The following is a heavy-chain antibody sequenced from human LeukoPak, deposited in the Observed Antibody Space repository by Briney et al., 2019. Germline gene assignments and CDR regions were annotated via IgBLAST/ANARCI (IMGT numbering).Heavy chain of an antibody. D-gene: IGHD3-3*01. CDR2: INHSGST. V-gene: IGHV4-34*01. CDR1: GGSFSGYY. J-gene: IGHJ3*02. Sequence: SETLSLTCAVYGGSFSGYYWSWIRQPPGKGLEWIGEINHSGSTNYNPSLKSRVTISVDTSKNQFSLKLSSVTAADTAVYYCASLTYYDFWSGHDAFDIWGQGTMVTVSS. CDR3: ASLTYYDFWSGHDAFDI.